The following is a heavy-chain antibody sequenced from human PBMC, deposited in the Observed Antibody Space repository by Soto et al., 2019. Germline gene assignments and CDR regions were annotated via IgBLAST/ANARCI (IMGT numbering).Heavy chain of an antibody. D-gene: IGHD3-22*01. V-gene: IGHV3-23*01. J-gene: IGHJ4*02. CDR1: GFTFSSYA. CDR2: ISGSGGST. Sequence: PGGSLRLSCAASGFTFSSYAISWVRQAPGKGLEWVSAISGSGGSTYYADSVKGRFTISRDNSKNTLYLQMNSLRAEDTAAYYCAKLITMIVVVPYYWGQGTLVTVSS. CDR3: AKLITMIVVVPYY.